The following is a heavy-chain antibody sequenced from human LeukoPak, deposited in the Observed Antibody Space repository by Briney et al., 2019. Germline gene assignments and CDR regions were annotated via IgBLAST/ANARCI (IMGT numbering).Heavy chain of an antibody. CDR1: GYTFTSYG. CDR2: ISAYNGNT. V-gene: IGHV1-18*01. J-gene: IGHJ4*02. D-gene: IGHD3-16*02. Sequence: ASVKVSCKASGYTFTSYGISWVRQAPGQGLEWMGWISAYNGNTNYAQKLQGRVTMTTDTSTSTAYMELRSLRSDDTAVYYCARDHISSADGGYFDYWGQGTLVTVSS. CDR3: ARDHISSADGGYFDY.